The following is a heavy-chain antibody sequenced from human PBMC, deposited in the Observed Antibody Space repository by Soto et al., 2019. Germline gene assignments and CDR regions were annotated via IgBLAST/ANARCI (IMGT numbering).Heavy chain of an antibody. CDR3: ARAIGPTLFDY. V-gene: IGHV3-13*04. CDR2: IGTAGDT. J-gene: IGHJ4*02. CDR1: GFTFGSYD. Sequence: GGSLRLSCSASGFTFGSYDMHWVRQGPGKGLEWVSAIGTAGDTNYAGSVKGRFTISRENAKNSLYLQMNGLRAGDTAIYFCARAIGPTLFDYWGQGTLVTVSS. D-gene: IGHD3-22*01.